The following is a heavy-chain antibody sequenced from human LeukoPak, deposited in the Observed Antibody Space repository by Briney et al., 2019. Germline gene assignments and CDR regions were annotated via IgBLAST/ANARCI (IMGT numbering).Heavy chain of an antibody. CDR2: INYSGST. CDR1: GGSISSYY. Sequence: SETLSLTCTVSGGSISSYYWSWIRQPPGQALGWNGYINYSGSTNYNPSLKSRVTMSVDTSKNQFSLKLSSVTAADTAMYYCAREGRQDYVYFDHWGQGSLVTVPS. V-gene: IGHV4-59*01. CDR3: AREGRQDYVYFDH. D-gene: IGHD4-17*01. J-gene: IGHJ4*02.